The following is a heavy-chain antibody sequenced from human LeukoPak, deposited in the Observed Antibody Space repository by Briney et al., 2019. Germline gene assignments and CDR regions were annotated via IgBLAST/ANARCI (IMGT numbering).Heavy chain of an antibody. Sequence: SETLSLTCTVSGGSISSYYWSWIRQPPGKGLEWIGYIYYSGSTNYNPSLKSRVIISVDTSKNQFSLKLSSVTAADTAVYYCARTVTPTPFFDYWGQGTLVTVSS. CDR3: ARTVTPTPFFDY. CDR1: GGSISSYY. J-gene: IGHJ4*02. CDR2: IYYSGST. V-gene: IGHV4-59*01. D-gene: IGHD4-17*01.